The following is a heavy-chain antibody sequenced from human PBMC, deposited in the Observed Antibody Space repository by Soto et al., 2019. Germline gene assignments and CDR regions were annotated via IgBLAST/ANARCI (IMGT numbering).Heavy chain of an antibody. J-gene: IGHJ6*02. CDR1: GFTFSSYA. Sequence: GGSLRLSCAPSGFTFSSYAMSWVRQAPGKGLEWVSAISGSGGSTYYADSVKGRFTISRDNSKNTLYLQMNSLRAEDTAVYYCAKDREITIFGVVTDYYYYYGMDVWGQGTTVTVSS. CDR2: ISGSGGST. V-gene: IGHV3-23*01. D-gene: IGHD3-3*01. CDR3: AKDREITIFGVVTDYYYYYGMDV.